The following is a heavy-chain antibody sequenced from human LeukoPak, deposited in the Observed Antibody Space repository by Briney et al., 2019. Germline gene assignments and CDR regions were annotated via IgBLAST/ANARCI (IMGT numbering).Heavy chain of an antibody. J-gene: IGHJ4*02. D-gene: IGHD7-27*01. Sequence: GGSLRLSCAASGFTFSSYGMHWVRQAPGKGLEWISVIYTGGSTSYADSVKGRFTISRDSSTNTLFLQMNSLRAEDTAVYYCARASTLRTGDAHWGQGTLVTVSS. CDR1: GFTFSSYG. CDR2: IYTGGST. V-gene: IGHV3-66*01. CDR3: ARASTLRTGDAH.